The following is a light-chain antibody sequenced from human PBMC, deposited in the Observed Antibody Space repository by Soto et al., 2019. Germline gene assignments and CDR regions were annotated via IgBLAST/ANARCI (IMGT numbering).Light chain of an antibody. J-gene: IGKJ2*01. Sequence: EIVLTQSPATLSLSPGERATLSCRASQSVGSYLTWYQLKPGQAPRVLIYDASNRATGIPARFSGSGSGTDFTLIINSLEPGDSAVYYCQHRYNWPYTFGQGTKVDIK. CDR1: QSVGSY. CDR2: DAS. CDR3: QHRYNWPYT. V-gene: IGKV3-11*01.